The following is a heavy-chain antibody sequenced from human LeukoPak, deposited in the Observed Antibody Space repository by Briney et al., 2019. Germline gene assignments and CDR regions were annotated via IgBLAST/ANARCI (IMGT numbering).Heavy chain of an antibody. D-gene: IGHD6-19*01. V-gene: IGHV3-33*06. CDR3: AKPLGGSSGWYPTFDY. CDR1: GFTFSSYG. CDR2: IWCDGSNK. J-gene: IGHJ4*02. Sequence: GGSLRLSCAASGFTFSSYGMHWVRQAPGKGLEWVAVIWCDGSNKYYADSVKGRFTISRDNSKNTLYLQMNSLRAEDTAVYYCAKPLGGSSGWYPTFDYWGQGTLVTVSS.